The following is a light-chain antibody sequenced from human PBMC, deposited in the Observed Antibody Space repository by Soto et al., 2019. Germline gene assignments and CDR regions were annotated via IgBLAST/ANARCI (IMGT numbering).Light chain of an antibody. CDR2: EVN. CDR3: SSYISSSTV. Sequence: QSALTQPASVSGSPGQSITISCTGTSNDVGGYNYVSWYQQHPGKAPKLIIFEVNRRPSGVSNRFSGSKSGNTASLTISGLQAEDEADYYCSSYISSSTVFGGGTKLTVL. V-gene: IGLV2-14*01. J-gene: IGLJ3*02. CDR1: SNDVGGYNY.